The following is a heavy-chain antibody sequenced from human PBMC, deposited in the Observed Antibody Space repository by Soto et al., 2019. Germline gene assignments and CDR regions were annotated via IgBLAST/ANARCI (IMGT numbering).Heavy chain of an antibody. J-gene: IGHJ4*02. CDR3: AKYPYSGYDYVGYYFDY. CDR2: ISGSGGST. D-gene: IGHD5-12*01. CDR1: GFTFSSYA. V-gene: IGHV3-23*01. Sequence: GGSLRLSCAASGFTFSSYAMSWVRQAPGKGLEWVSAISGSGGSTYYADSVKGRFTISRDNSKNTLYLQMNSLRAEDTAVYYCAKYPYSGYDYVGYYFDYWGQGTLVTVSS.